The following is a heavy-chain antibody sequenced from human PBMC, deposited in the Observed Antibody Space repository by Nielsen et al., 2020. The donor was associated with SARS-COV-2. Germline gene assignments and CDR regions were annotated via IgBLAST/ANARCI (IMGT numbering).Heavy chain of an antibody. D-gene: IGHD3-22*01. V-gene: IGHV3-74*01. J-gene: IGHJ4*02. CDR1: GFSFSSYY. Sequence: GESLKISCAGSGFSFSSYYMNWVRQAPGKGLMWVSRIKPDGSRSDYADSVKGRFTISRDNARDTLYLQMNSLSAEDTAVYYCVRVRDDGHYYDTGPFDDWGQGALVTVSS. CDR2: IKPDGSRS. CDR3: VRVRDDGHYYDTGPFDD.